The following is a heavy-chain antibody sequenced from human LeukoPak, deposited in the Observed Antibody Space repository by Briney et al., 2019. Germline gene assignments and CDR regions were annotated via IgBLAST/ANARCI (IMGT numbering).Heavy chain of an antibody. J-gene: IGHJ4*02. CDR1: GFTFSSHW. D-gene: IGHD6-13*01. Sequence: PGGSLRLSCADSGFTFSSHWMHWVRQAPGKGLVWVSRIKYDASSTSYADSVKGRFTISRDNAKNTLYLQMHGLRAEDTAVYYCATGIAAAGHPYYFDFWGQGALVTVSS. V-gene: IGHV3-74*01. CDR2: IKYDASST. CDR3: ATGIAAAGHPYYFDF.